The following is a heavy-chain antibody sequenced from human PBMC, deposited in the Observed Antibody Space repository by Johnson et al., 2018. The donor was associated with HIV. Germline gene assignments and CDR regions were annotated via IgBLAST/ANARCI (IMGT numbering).Heavy chain of an antibody. CDR1: GFTFSNHG. Sequence: QVQLVESGGGLIQPGGSLRLSCAASGFTFSNHGMHWVRQAPGKGLQWVTFIRYDGSNKYYADSVNGRFTISRDNSKNTLYLQMNSLRAEDTAVYYCARVKDPDAFDIWGQGTMVTVSS. J-gene: IGHJ3*02. CDR2: IRYDGSNK. V-gene: IGHV3-30*02. CDR3: ARVKDPDAFDI.